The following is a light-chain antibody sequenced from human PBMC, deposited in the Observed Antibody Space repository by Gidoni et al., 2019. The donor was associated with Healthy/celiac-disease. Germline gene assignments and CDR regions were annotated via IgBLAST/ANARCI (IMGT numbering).Light chain of an antibody. CDR2: AAS. CDR3: QQSYSTPIT. Sequence: DIQMTQSPSSLSASVGDRVTITCRASQSISSYLNWYQQKPGKAPKLLIYAASSLQSGVPSRFRGRGSGTDFTLNISSLQPEDFATYYCQQSYSTPITFGQGTRLEIK. J-gene: IGKJ5*01. CDR1: QSISSY. V-gene: IGKV1-39*01.